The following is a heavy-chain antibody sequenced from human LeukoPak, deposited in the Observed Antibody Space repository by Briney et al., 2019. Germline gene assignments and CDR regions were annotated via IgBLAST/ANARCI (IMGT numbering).Heavy chain of an antibody. CDR3: AREAVAGASNFFDY. CDR2: ISYDGSNK. Sequence: GRSLRLSCAASGFTFSSYAIHWVRQAPGKGLEWVAVISYDGSNKFYADSVKGRFTISRDNSKNTLYLQMNSLRAEDTAMYYCAREAVAGASNFFDYWGQGTLVTVSS. D-gene: IGHD6-19*01. V-gene: IGHV3-30-3*01. CDR1: GFTFSSYA. J-gene: IGHJ4*02.